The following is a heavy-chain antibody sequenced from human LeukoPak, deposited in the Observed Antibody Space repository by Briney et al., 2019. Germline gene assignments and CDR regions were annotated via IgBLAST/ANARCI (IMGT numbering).Heavy chain of an antibody. J-gene: IGHJ6*02. D-gene: IGHD1-26*01. V-gene: IGHV3-33*01. CDR3: ARGLWELSRPYGMDV. CDR2: IWYDGSNK. Sequence: PGRSLRLSCATSGFTFSSYGMHWVRQAPGKGLEWVAVIWYDGSNKYYADSVKGRFTISRDNSKNTLYLQMNSLRAEDTAVYYCARGLWELSRPYGMDVWGQGTTVTVSS. CDR1: GFTFSSYG.